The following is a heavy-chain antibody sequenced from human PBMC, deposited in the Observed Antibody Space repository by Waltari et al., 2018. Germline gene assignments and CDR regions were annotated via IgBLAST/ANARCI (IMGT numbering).Heavy chain of an antibody. Sequence: EVQLVGSGGGLLQPGGSLRRSCSHAGFNVSTHSISCVRQAPSKCLKLLSVIYSGGSTYYADSVKGRVSISRDNSKNTLYVQMNSLRAEDTAVYYCARDRKGPYYYDSSGDYQIGYYGMDVLGQGTTVTVSS. J-gene: IGHJ6*02. CDR1: GFNVSTHS. CDR2: IYSGGST. CDR3: ARDRKGPYYYDSSGDYQIGYYGMDV. V-gene: IGHV3-53*01. D-gene: IGHD3-22*01.